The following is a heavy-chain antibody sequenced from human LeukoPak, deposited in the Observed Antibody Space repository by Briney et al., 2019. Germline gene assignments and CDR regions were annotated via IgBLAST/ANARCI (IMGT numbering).Heavy chain of an antibody. CDR2: IYYSGRT. Sequence: SETLSLTCTVSGGSISSGGYYWSWVRQHPGKGLEWIGYIYYSGRTYYNPSLKSRVTISVDTSKNQFSLKLSSVTAADTAVYYCAREWGSSGYLPTWGAFDIWGQGTMVTVSS. V-gene: IGHV4-31*03. CDR3: AREWGSSGYLPTWGAFDI. J-gene: IGHJ3*02. D-gene: IGHD3-22*01. CDR1: GGSISSGGYY.